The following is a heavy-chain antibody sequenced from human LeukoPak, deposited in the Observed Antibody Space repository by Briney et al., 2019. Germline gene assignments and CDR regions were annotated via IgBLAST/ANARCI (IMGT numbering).Heavy chain of an antibody. CDR1: GFTVSSNY. J-gene: IGHJ4*02. Sequence: HPGGSLRLSCAASGFTVSSNYMSWVRQAPGKGLEWVSVIYSGGSTHHADSVKGRFTISRDNSKNTLYLQMNSLRAEDTAVYYCAKLYGSGTYYNLFDYWGQGTLVTVSS. D-gene: IGHD3-10*01. CDR3: AKLYGSGTYYNLFDY. V-gene: IGHV3-53*01. CDR2: IYSGGST.